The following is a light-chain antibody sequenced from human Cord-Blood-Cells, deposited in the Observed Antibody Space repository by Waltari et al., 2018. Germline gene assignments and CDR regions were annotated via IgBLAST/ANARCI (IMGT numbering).Light chain of an antibody. CDR2: ENN. Sequence: QSVLTQPPSVSAAPGQKFTISCSGSSSNIRNNYVSWYQQLPGTAPKLLIYENNKRPSGIPDRFSGSKSGTSATLGITGLQTGDEADYYCGTWDSSLSAYVFGTGTKVTVL. CDR1: SSNIRNNY. V-gene: IGLV1-51*02. CDR3: GTWDSSLSAYV. J-gene: IGLJ1*01.